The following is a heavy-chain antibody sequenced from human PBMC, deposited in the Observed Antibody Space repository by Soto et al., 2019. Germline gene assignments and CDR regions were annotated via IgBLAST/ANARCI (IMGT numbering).Heavy chain of an antibody. J-gene: IGHJ6*02. D-gene: IGHD4-17*01. CDR2: INPSGGGT. CDR1: GYTFSNYY. CDR3: ARGPKLTDFGDRGYYGMDV. Sequence: QVHLVRSGAEVKKPGASVTFPCKASGYTFSNYYMHWVRQAPGQGLEWVGIINPSGGGTTYAQNFQGRVTMTRDTSTSTVYMELNSLRSEDTAVYYCARGPKLTDFGDRGYYGMDVWGHGTTVTVSS. V-gene: IGHV1-46*01.